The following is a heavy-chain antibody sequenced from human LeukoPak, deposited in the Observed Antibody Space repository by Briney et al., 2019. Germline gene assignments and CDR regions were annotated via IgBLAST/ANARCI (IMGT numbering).Heavy chain of an antibody. V-gene: IGHV3-30*18. CDR3: AKGLSGGGQRGYFDY. Sequence: GALRLSCAASGFIFSTYGIHWVRQAPGKGLEGVAVISNDGSNKYYADSVKGRFTISRDNSKNTLYLQMNSLRAEDTAVYYCAKGLSGGGQRGYFDYWGQGTLVTVSS. CDR1: GFIFSTYG. J-gene: IGHJ4*02. D-gene: IGHD4-23*01. CDR2: ISNDGSNK.